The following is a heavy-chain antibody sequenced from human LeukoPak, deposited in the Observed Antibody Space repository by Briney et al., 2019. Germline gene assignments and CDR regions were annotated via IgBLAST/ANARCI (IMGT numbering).Heavy chain of an antibody. J-gene: IGHJ6*02. CDR3: ARGFRNGYYYYYYGMDV. V-gene: IGHV4-59*01. Sequence: SETLSPTCTVSGGSISSYYWSWIRQPPGKGLEWIGYIYYSGSTNYNPSLKSRVTISVDTSKNQFSLKLSSVTAADTAVYYCARGFRNGYYYYYYGMDVWGQGTTVTVSS. CDR2: IYYSGST. D-gene: IGHD4-11*01. CDR1: GGSISSYY.